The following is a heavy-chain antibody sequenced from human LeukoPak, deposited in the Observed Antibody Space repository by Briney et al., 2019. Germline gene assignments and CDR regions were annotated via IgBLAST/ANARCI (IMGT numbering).Heavy chain of an antibody. CDR1: GGSISSYY. D-gene: IGHD4-11*01. Sequence: SETLSLTCTVSGGSISSYYWSWIRQPPGKGLEWIGYIYYGGSTNYNPSLKSRVTISVDTSKNQFSLKLSSVTAADTAVYYCARHTATGFDYWGQGTLVTVSS. CDR2: IYYGGST. V-gene: IGHV4-59*08. J-gene: IGHJ4*02. CDR3: ARHTATGFDY.